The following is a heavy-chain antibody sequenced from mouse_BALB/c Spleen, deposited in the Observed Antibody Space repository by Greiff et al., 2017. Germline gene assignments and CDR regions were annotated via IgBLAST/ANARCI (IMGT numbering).Heavy chain of an antibody. D-gene: IGHD1-1*01. CDR3: ALRAWFAY. V-gene: IGHV3-2*02. CDR2: ISYSGST. CDR1: GYSITSDYA. J-gene: IGHJ3*01. Sequence: EVKLMESGPGLVKPSQSLSLTCTVTGYSITSDYAWNWIRQFPGNKLEWMGYISYSGSTSYNPSLKSRISITRDTSKNQFFLQLNSVTTEDTATYYCALRAWFAYWGQGTLVTVSA.